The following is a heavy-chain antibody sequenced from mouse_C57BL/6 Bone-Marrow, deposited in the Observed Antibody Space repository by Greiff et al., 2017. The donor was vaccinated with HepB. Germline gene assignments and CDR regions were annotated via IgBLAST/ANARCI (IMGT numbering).Heavy chain of an antibody. V-gene: IGHV1-50*01. D-gene: IGHD1-1*01. Sequence: QVQLQQPGAELVKPGASVKLSCKASGYTFTSYWMQWVKQRPGQGLEWIGEIDPSDSYTNYNQKFKGKATLTVDTSSSTAYMQLSSLTSEDSAVYYWASENYYGSSPYAMDYWGQGTSVTVSS. J-gene: IGHJ4*01. CDR3: ASENYYGSSPYAMDY. CDR2: IDPSDSYT. CDR1: GYTFTSYW.